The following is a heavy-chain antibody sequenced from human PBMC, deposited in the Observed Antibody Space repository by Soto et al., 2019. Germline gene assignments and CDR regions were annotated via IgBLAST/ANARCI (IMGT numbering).Heavy chain of an antibody. D-gene: IGHD6-6*01. V-gene: IGHV3-21*01. CDR2: ISSSSSYI. J-gene: IGHJ6*02. Sequence: PGGSLRLSCAASGFTFSSYSMNWVRQDPGKGLEWVSSISSSSSYIYYADSVKGRFTISRDNAKNSLYLQMNSLSAEDTAVYYCERDGRLYSSSSGYYYYYGMDVWGQGTTVTVSS. CDR3: ERDGRLYSSSSGYYYYYGMDV. CDR1: GFTFSSYS.